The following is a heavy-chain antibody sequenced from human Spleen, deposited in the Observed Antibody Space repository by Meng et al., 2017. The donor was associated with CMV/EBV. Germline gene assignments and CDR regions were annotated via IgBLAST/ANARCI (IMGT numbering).Heavy chain of an antibody. J-gene: IGHJ4*02. CDR1: GYTFISYA. CDR2: INTNTGNP. D-gene: IGHD5-24*01. CDR3: ARDGYKSFDY. V-gene: IGHV7-4-1*02. Sequence: SCMASGYTFISYAMNWVRQAPGQGLEWMGWINTNTGNPTYAQGFTGRFVFSLDTSVSTAYLQISSLKAEDTAVYYCARDGYKSFDYWGQGTLVTVSS.